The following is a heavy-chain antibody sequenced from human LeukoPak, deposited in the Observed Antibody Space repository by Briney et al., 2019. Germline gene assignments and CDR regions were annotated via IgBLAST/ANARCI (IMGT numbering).Heavy chain of an antibody. CDR2: IYYSGST. Sequence: SETLSLTCTVSGGSISSGGYYWSWIRQHPGKGLEWIGYIYYSGSTYYNPSLKSRVTISVDRLKNQFSLRLTSVTAADTAVYYCVRGSSVTMVRGVIVTYGLDVWGQGTTVTVSS. J-gene: IGHJ6*02. D-gene: IGHD3-10*01. CDR1: GGSISSGGYY. V-gene: IGHV4-31*09. CDR3: VRGSSVTMVRGVIVTYGLDV.